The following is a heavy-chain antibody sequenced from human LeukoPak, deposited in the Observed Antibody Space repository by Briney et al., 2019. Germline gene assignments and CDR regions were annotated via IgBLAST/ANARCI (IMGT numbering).Heavy chain of an antibody. J-gene: IGHJ4*02. V-gene: IGHV3-33*01. CDR2: IRYDGSNK. Sequence: GGSLRLSCAASGFTFSSYGMHWVRQAPGKGLEWVAVIRYDGSNKYFADSVKGRFTISRDNSKNTLFLQMNSLRAEDTAVYYCARDRGASSYYFDYWGQGTLVTVSS. D-gene: IGHD3-10*01. CDR1: GFTFSSYG. CDR3: ARDRGASSYYFDY.